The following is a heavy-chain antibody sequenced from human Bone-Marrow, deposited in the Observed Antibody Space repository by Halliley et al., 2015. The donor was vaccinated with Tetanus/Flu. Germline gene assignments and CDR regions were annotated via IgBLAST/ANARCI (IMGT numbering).Heavy chain of an antibody. V-gene: IGHV1-18*01. CDR2: IRANNGDT. J-gene: IGHJ5*02. Sequence: QLVQSGVEVKKPGASVKVSCKASGNTFTNYGVIWVRQAPGQGLDWMGWIRANNGDTHYTQSLQGRATMTTDTSTNTAYMELRSLRLDGTAVYYCATRDAWGQGPLVTVSS. CDR3: ATRDA. CDR1: GNTFTNYG.